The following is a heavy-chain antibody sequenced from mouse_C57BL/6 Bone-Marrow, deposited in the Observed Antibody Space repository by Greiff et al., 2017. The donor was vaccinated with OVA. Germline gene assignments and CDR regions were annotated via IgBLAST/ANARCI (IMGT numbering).Heavy chain of an antibody. J-gene: IGHJ4*01. CDR1: GYTFTSYW. D-gene: IGHD1-1*01. Sequence: QVQLQQPGAELVKPGASVKMSCKASGYTFTSYWMHWVKQRPGQGLEWIGEIYPRSGNTYYNETFKGKATLTADKYSSTAYMELRSLTSEESAVYFCSRSYYYGSSYPYAMDYWGQGTSVTVSS. CDR2: IYPRSGNT. V-gene: IGHV1-81*01. CDR3: SRSYYYGSSYPYAMDY.